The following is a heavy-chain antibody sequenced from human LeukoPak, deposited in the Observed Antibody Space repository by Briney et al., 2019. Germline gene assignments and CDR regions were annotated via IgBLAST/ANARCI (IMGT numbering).Heavy chain of an antibody. J-gene: IGHJ4*02. CDR3: ARRGPVEHLFDF. D-gene: IGHD1/OR15-1a*01. Sequence: SETLSLTCTVSGGSISSYYWSWIRQPPGKGLEWIGYIYYSGSTNYNPSLKSRVTISVDTSKNQFSLKLSSVTAADTAIYYCARRGPVEHLFDFWGQGIPVTVS. CDR2: IYYSGST. V-gene: IGHV4-59*01. CDR1: GGSISSYY.